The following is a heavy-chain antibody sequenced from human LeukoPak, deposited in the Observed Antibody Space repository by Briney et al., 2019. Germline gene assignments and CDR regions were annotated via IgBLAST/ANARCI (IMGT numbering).Heavy chain of an antibody. V-gene: IGHV3-74*01. CDR3: AKDRCSNGIGCYYYYMDV. D-gene: IGHD2-8*01. J-gene: IGHJ6*03. CDR2: INSDGSST. Sequence: GGSPRLSCAASGFTFSSYWMHWVRQAPGKGLVWVSRINSDGSSTSYADSVKGRLSISRDSSKNILYLQMNSLRAEDTAVYYCAKDRCSNGIGCYYYYMDVWGKGTTVTISS. CDR1: GFTFSSYW.